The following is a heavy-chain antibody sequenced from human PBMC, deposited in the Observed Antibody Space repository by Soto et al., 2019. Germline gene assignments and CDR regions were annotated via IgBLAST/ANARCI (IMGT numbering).Heavy chain of an antibody. CDR2: ISSYGADT. CDR3: VKEGYMRSDWCGQFDY. J-gene: IGHJ4*02. Sequence: GGSLRLSCSASGFTFNSYAMHWVRQAPGKGLEFLSAISSYGADTYYADSVKGRFAISRDNSKNTLYLQMSSLRAEDTALYYCVKEGYMRSDWCGQFDYWGQGALVTVSS. D-gene: IGHD6-19*01. V-gene: IGHV3-64D*06. CDR1: GFTFNSYA.